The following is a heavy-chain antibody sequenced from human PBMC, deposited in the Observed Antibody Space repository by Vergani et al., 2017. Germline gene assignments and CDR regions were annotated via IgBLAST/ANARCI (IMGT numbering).Heavy chain of an antibody. CDR2: IYYSGST. CDR3: ARVNSNYIY. D-gene: IGHD4-11*01. Sequence: QVQLQESGPGLVKPSETLSLTCTVSGGSISSYYWSWIRQPPGKGLEWIGYIYYSGSTNYNPSLKSRVTISVDTSKNQFSLKLSSVTAADTAVYYCARVNSNYIYWGQGTLVTVSS. CDR1: GGSISSYY. V-gene: IGHV4-59*12. J-gene: IGHJ4*02.